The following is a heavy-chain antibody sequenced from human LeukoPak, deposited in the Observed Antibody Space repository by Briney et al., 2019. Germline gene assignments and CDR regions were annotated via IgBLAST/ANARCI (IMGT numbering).Heavy chain of an antibody. J-gene: IGHJ6*02. CDR2: ISAYDGGT. V-gene: IGHV1-18*01. D-gene: IGHD6-13*01. CDR1: GYSFISYA. CDR3: ARDPLTSTWSPYYFTLDV. Sequence: ASVKVSCKASGYSFISYAYNWARQAPGQGLEWMGWISAYDGGTKYAQDLQGRVTMTTDTSTRTAYMELTRLTSDDTAVYYCARDPLTSTWSPYYFTLDVWGQGTTVSVSS.